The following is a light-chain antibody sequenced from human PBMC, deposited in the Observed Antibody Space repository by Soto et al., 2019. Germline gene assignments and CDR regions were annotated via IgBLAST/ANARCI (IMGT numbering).Light chain of an antibody. CDR3: QQYYSDWT. V-gene: IGKV1-5*01. CDR1: QSISGW. CDR2: EAS. J-gene: IGKJ1*01. Sequence: DSQMTQPPSTLSASVGDRVTITCRASQSISGWLAWYQQKPGTAPKLLIYEASNLESGVPSRFSGSGSGTEFTLTISSLQPDDFATYYCQQYYSDWTFGQGTKVDIK.